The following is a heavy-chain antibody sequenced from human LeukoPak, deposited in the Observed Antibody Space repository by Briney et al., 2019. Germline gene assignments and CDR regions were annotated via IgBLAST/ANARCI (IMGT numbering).Heavy chain of an antibody. J-gene: IGHJ4*02. D-gene: IGHD3/OR15-3a*01. CDR2: INDRGTI. V-gene: IGHV4-4*02. Sequence: PSETLSLTCAVSGGSISSSAWWTWVRQSPKGLEWIGEINDRGTINYNPSLQRRVSISVDTSKNQFSLKLTSVTAADTAVYYCARQTGSGLFILPGGQGTLVTVSS. CDR3: ARQTGSGLFILP. CDR1: GGSISSSAW.